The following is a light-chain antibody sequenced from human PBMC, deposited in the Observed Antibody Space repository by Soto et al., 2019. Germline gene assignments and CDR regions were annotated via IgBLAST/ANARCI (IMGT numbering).Light chain of an antibody. Sequence: QSVLTQPPSASGTPGQRVTISCSGSSSSIGSNSVNWYQQLPRTAPKVLIYTNNQRPSGVPARFSGSKSGTSASLAIRGLQSEDEADYYCAAWDGSLNVYVFGTGTKLTVL. J-gene: IGLJ1*01. CDR2: TNN. CDR3: AAWDGSLNVYV. V-gene: IGLV1-44*01. CDR1: SSSIGSNS.